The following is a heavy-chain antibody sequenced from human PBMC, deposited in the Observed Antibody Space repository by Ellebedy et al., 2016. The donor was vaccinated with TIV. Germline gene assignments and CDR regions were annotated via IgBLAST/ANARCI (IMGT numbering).Heavy chain of an antibody. J-gene: IGHJ3*02. CDR2: ISHSGEST. CDR3: AKDILYSSGRGAFDI. Sequence: PGGSLRLSCAASGFTFSNFAMSWVRQAPGKGLEWVSDISHSGESTYYADSVKGRFSISRDNSKNTVYLQMNSLRVEDTAVYYCAKDILYSSGRGAFDIWGQGTMVTVS. D-gene: IGHD6-19*01. V-gene: IGHV3-23*01. CDR1: GFTFSNFA.